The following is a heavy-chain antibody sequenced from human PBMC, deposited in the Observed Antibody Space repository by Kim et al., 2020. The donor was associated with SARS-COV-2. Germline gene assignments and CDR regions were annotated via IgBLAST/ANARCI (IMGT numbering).Heavy chain of an antibody. D-gene: IGHD5-18*01. CDR1: GGTFSSYA. V-gene: IGHV1-69*13. CDR3: AREMGYSYGANYFDY. Sequence: SVKVSCKASGGTFSSYAISWVRQAPGQGLEWMGGIIPIFGTANYAQKFQGRVTITADESTSTAYMELSSLRSEDTAVYYCAREMGYSYGANYFDYWGQGTLVTVSS. J-gene: IGHJ4*02. CDR2: IIPIFGTA.